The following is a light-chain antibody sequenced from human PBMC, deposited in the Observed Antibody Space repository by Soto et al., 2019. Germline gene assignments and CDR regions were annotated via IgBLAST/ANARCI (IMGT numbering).Light chain of an antibody. CDR1: SRDVGGYNF. J-gene: IGLJ2*01. Sequence: QSALTQPPSASGSPGQSVTISCTGTSRDVGGYNFVSWYQQHPGKAPKLMIYEVSERTSGVPDRFSGSKSGNTASLTVSGLQAEDEADYYCSSYAGSNIVVFGGGTKLTVL. CDR2: EVS. V-gene: IGLV2-8*01. CDR3: SSYAGSNIVV.